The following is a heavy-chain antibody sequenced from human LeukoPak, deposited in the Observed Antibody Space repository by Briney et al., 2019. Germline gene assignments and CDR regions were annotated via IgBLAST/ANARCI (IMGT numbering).Heavy chain of an antibody. CDR2: IIPILGIA. V-gene: IGHV1-69*02. CDR3: ARGDLYGSGSSEYFQH. J-gene: IGHJ1*01. CDR1: GGTFSSYT. D-gene: IGHD3-10*01. Sequence: ASVKVSCKASGGTFSSYTIRWVRQAPGQGLEWMGRIIPILGIANYAQKFQGRVTITADKSTSTAYMELSSLRSEDTAVYYCARGDLYGSGSSEYFQHWGQGTLVTVSS.